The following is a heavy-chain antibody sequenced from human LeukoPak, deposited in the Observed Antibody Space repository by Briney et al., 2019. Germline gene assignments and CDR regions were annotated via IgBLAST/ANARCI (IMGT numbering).Heavy chain of an antibody. V-gene: IGHV5-51*01. CDR3: ARPVRHGDYSWADY. J-gene: IGHJ4*02. CDR2: IYPADSDT. Sequence: GPLLKISCEGSGYSFPIYLIGWGRQMPGKGLEWMGVIYPADSDTRYSPSFQGQVTISADKSISTAYLQWSSLKASDTAMYYCARPVRHGDYSWADYWGQGTLVTVSS. D-gene: IGHD4-17*01. CDR1: GYSFPIYL.